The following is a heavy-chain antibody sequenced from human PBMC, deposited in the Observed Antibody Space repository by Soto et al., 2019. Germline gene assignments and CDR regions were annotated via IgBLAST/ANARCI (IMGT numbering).Heavy chain of an antibody. J-gene: IGHJ5*02. D-gene: IGHD2-15*01. CDR2: SA. V-gene: IGHV1-69*01. CDR1: GGTFSIYT. Sequence: QVQLVQSGAEVKQPGSSVKVSCKASGGTFSIYTISWVRQAPGQGLEWMGGSANSAQKFQGRLTVTADESTSTVYLELRSLTSEDTAVYYCAREGPPDIAWFAPWGKGTLVSVSS. CDR3: AREGPPDIAWFAP.